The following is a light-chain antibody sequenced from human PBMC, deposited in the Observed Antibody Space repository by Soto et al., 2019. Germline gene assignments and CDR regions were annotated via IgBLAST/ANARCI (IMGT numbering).Light chain of an antibody. Sequence: ELVMTQSPATLSVSPGERATLSCRASQSIGSTLAWYQQKPGQTPRLLIYDASTRATGIPARFSGIGSGTEFTLIIRSLQSEDFAVYYCQHYKTWPLSFGGGTKVEI. J-gene: IGKJ4*01. CDR3: QHYKTWPLS. V-gene: IGKV3-15*01. CDR2: DAS. CDR1: QSIGST.